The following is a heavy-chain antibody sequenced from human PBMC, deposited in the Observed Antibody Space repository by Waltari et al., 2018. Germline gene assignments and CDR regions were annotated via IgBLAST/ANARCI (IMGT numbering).Heavy chain of an antibody. CDR3: ARLANMARGASVVDY. D-gene: IGHD3-10*01. J-gene: IGHJ4*02. CDR1: GDSISSNNW. CDR2: IYHGGTT. V-gene: IGHV4-4*02. Sequence: QVQLQESGPGLVKPSGTLSLTCAVSGDSISSNNWWSWVRQPPGKGLEWIGEIYHGGTTIYNPSLKSRVIMSVDKSKNQFSLKLSSVTAADTAVYYCARLANMARGASVVDYWGQGILVTVSS.